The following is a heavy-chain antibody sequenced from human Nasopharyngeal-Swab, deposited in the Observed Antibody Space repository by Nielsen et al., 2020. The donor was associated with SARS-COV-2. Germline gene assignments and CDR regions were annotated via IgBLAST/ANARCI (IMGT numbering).Heavy chain of an antibody. Sequence: SETLSLTCTISGGSMSSGNYYWGWSRQSPGKGLEWIGSIYFSGSTYYNPSLKSRVTISVDTSKNQFSLKLSSVTAADTAVYYCARGGRFGKFDYWGQGTLVTVSS. CDR3: ARGGRFGKFDY. CDR1: GGSMSSGNYY. V-gene: IGHV4-39*07. D-gene: IGHD3-10*01. J-gene: IGHJ4*02. CDR2: IYFSGST.